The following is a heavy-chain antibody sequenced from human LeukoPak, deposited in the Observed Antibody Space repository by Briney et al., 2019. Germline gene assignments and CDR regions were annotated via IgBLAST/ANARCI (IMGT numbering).Heavy chain of an antibody. J-gene: IGHJ5*02. CDR3: ARVYSSTHNWFDT. CDR2: IYYSGST. CDR1: GGSISSNSYY. V-gene: IGHV4-39*01. D-gene: IGHD6-13*01. Sequence: PSETLSLTCAVSGGSISSNSYYWGWIRQPPGKGLEWIGSIYYSGSTYYNPSLKSRVTISVDTSKNQFSLKLSSVTAADTAVYYCARVYSSTHNWFDTWGQGTQVTVSS.